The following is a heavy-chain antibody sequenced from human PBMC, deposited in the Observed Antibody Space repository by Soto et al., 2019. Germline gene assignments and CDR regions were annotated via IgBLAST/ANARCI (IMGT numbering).Heavy chain of an antibody. CDR1: GGSIRSSIYY. D-gene: IGHD6-19*01. CDR2: IYYSGNT. Sequence: SETLSLTCTVSGGSIRSSIYYWGWIRQPPGKGLEWIGSIYYSGNTYYSPSFQGQVTISADKSLSTAHLQWGRLKASDTAMYYCARPKSSGRFTPFDYWGQGTLVTVSS. V-gene: IGHV4-39*06. J-gene: IGHJ4*02. CDR3: ARPKSSGRFTPFDY.